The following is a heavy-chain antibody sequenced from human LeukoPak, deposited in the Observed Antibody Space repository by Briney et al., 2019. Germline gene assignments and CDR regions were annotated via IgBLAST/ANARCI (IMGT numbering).Heavy chain of an antibody. CDR3: ARVRFLSSGTYLDY. CDR1: GGSISGYY. Sequence: SETLSLTCSVSGGSISGYYWSWIRQPPGKGLEWIGYIYSGGSSNYNPSLKSRVTISADTSKNQLSLKVRSVTAADTAVYYCARVRFLSSGTYLDYWGQGTLVTVSS. V-gene: IGHV4-59*01. CDR2: IYSGGSS. D-gene: IGHD6-19*01. J-gene: IGHJ4*02.